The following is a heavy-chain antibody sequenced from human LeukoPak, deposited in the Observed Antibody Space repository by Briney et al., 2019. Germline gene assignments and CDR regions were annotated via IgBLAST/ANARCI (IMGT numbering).Heavy chain of an antibody. Sequence: GGSLRLSCAASGFTFSSYSMNWVRQAPGKGLEWVSSISSSSSYIYYADSVKGRFTISRDNAKNSLYLQMNSLRAEDTAVYYCARDRLGGGFGDEGEFDYWGQGTLVTVSS. CDR1: GFTFSSYS. V-gene: IGHV3-21*01. J-gene: IGHJ4*02. D-gene: IGHD3-10*01. CDR2: ISSSSSYI. CDR3: ARDRLGGGFGDEGEFDY.